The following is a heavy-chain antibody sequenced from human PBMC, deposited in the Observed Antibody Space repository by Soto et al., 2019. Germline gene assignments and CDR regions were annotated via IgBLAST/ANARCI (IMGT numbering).Heavy chain of an antibody. CDR3: ARAAVTTSITTFGDYYYYGMDV. V-gene: IGHV1-69*12. J-gene: IGHJ6*02. D-gene: IGHD4-17*01. CDR1: GGTFSSYA. Sequence: QVQLVQTGAEVKTPGSSVKVSCKASGGTFSSYAISWVRQAPGQGLEWMGGIIPIFGTANYAQKFQGRVTITADESTSTASMELSSLKSEDTAVYYCARAAVTTSITTFGDYYYYGMDVWGQGTTVTVSS. CDR2: IIPIFGTA.